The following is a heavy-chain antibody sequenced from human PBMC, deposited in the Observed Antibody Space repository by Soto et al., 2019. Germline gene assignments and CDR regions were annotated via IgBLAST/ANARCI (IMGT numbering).Heavy chain of an antibody. CDR2: ISCSGGST. D-gene: IGHD3-10*01. Sequence: GGSLSLSCAAYGFTFSSYAMSWVRQAPGKGLEWVSAISCSGGSTYYADSVKGRFTISRDNSKNTLYLQMNILRAEDTAVYYCAKDECIMVRGVRAFDYWGQGTLVTVSS. J-gene: IGHJ4*02. CDR1: GFTFSSYA. V-gene: IGHV3-23*01. CDR3: AKDECIMVRGVRAFDY.